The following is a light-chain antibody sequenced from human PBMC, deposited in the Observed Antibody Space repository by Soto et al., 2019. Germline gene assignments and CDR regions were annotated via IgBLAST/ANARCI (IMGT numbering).Light chain of an antibody. Sequence: QSVLTQPPSASGTPGQRVTIFCSGSTSNIGSNTVNWYQQLPGTAPKVLIYSNNQRPSGVPDRFSGSKSGTSASLAISGLQSEDEADYYCASWDDSLSGPIFGGGTKVTVL. CDR2: SNN. CDR1: TSNIGSNT. V-gene: IGLV1-44*01. J-gene: IGLJ2*01. CDR3: ASWDDSLSGPI.